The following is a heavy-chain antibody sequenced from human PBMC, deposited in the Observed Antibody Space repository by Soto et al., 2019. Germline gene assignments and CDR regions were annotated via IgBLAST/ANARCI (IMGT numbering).Heavy chain of an antibody. CDR3: ARGWNYYGMDV. J-gene: IGHJ6*02. CDR1: CYTFTNYG. D-gene: IGHD3-3*01. CDR2: ISGYNGNT. V-gene: IGHV1-18*04. Sequence: SVKVSFKDSCYTFTNYGISWVRQAPGQGLECMGWISGYNGNTNYAQKLQGRVTMTTDTSTYTAYMELRSLRSDDTAVYYCARGWNYYGMDVWGQGTKVTVSS.